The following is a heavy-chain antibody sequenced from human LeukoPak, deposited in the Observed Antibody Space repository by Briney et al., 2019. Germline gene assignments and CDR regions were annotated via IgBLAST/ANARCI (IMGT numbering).Heavy chain of an antibody. J-gene: IGHJ3*02. D-gene: IGHD3-22*01. V-gene: IGHV1-2*02. Sequence: GASVKVSCKASGYTFTAYYMHWVRQAPGQGVEWMGWINPNSGGTNYARKFQGRVTMTRDTSISTAYMELSRLRSDDTAVYYCARDYYDSSGFGAFDIWGQGTMVTVSS. CDR1: GYTFTAYY. CDR3: ARDYYDSSGFGAFDI. CDR2: INPNSGGT.